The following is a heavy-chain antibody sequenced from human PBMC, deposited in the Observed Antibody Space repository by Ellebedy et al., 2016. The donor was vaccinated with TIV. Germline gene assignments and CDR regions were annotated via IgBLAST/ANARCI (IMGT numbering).Heavy chain of an antibody. CDR1: GFTFSSYA. J-gene: IGHJ4*02. Sequence: GESLKISCAASGFTFSSYAMHWVRQAPGKGLEWVSSISSSSSYIYYADSVKGRFTISRDNAKNSLYLQMNSLRAEDTAVYYCARDRYSSSCSDYWGQGTLVTVSS. CDR3: ARDRYSSSCSDY. CDR2: ISSSSSYI. V-gene: IGHV3-21*01. D-gene: IGHD6-13*01.